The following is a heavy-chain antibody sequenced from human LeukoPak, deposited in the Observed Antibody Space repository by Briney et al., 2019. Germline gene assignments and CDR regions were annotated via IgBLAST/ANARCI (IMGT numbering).Heavy chain of an antibody. J-gene: IGHJ4*02. Sequence: ASVCPSCKASGYTFTGYYMHWVRQAPGQGPEWMGWINPKSGDTNYAQKFQARLTMTIDTSISTVYMELTNVRSDDTAVYYCAREAVVVVAASLGLLYFDCWGQGTLVSV. D-gene: IGHD2-15*01. CDR1: GYTFTGYY. V-gene: IGHV1-2*02. CDR2: INPKSGDT. CDR3: AREAVVVVAASLGLLYFDC.